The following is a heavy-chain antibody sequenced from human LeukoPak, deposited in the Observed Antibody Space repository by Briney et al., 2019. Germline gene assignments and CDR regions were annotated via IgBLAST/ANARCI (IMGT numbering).Heavy chain of an antibody. V-gene: IGHV3-23*01. J-gene: IGHJ4*02. D-gene: IGHD3-16*01. CDR1: GFIFSSHG. CDR2: ISPSGDIT. CDR3: AKDYAVGSIDY. Sequence: PGGSLRLSCAASGFIFSSHGMNWVRQAPGKGLEWVSGISPSGDITYYADSVKGRFTISRDNSKNTVYLQMESLRAEDTALYYCAKDYAVGSIDYWGQGTLVTVSS.